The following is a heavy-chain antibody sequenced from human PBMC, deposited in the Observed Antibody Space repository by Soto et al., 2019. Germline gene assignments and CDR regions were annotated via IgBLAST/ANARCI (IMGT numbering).Heavy chain of an antibody. CDR1: GVSINNYY. V-gene: IGHV4-59*01. Sequence: PSETLSLTCTVSGVSINNYYWTWIRQPPGKRLEWIGAIYYTGSTTYNPSLRSRVTFSVDTSKNQFSLSLTSVTAADTAVYYCARDIVGATTRKYYYGMDVWGQGTTVTVSS. CDR2: IYYTGST. D-gene: IGHD1-26*01. J-gene: IGHJ6*02. CDR3: ARDIVGATTRKYYYGMDV.